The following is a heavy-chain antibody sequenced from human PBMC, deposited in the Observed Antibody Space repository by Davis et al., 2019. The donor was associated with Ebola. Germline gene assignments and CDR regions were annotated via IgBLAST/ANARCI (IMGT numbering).Heavy chain of an antibody. J-gene: IGHJ6*02. V-gene: IGHV1-18*01. CDR2: ISAYNGNT. CDR3: AREGKTYYAFWSGMDV. CDR1: GYTFTSYG. Sequence: SVKVSCKASGYTFTSYGISWVRQAPGQGLEWMGWISAYNGNTNYAQKLQGRVTMTTDTSTSTAYMELRSLRSDDTAVYYCAREGKTYYAFWSGMDVWGQGTTVTVSS. D-gene: IGHD3-3*01.